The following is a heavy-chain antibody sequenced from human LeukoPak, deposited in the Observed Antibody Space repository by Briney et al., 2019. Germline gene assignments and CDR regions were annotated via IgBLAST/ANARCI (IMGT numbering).Heavy chain of an antibody. V-gene: IGHV1-69*05. CDR2: IIPIFGTA. D-gene: IGHD3-3*01. J-gene: IGHJ4*02. Sequence: GASVKVPCKASGYTFTSYDINWVRQAPGQGLEWMGRIIPIFGTANYAQKFQGRVSITTDESTSTAYMELSSLRSEDTAVYYCAREVWSGYYDYFDYWGQGTLVTVSS. CDR1: GYTFTSYD. CDR3: AREVWSGYYDYFDY.